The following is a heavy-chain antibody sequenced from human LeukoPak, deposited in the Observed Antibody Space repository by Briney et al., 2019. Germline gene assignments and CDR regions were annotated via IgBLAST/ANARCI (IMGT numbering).Heavy chain of an antibody. D-gene: IGHD2-2*01. J-gene: IGHJ4*02. Sequence: SETLSFTCTVSGGSISSYYWSWIRQPPGTGLEWIGYIYYSGSTNYNPSLKSRVTISVDTSKNQFSLKLSSVTAADTAVYYCASIVVVPAAQEYYFDYWGQGTLVTVSS. V-gene: IGHV4-59*08. CDR1: GGSISSYY. CDR3: ASIVVVPAAQEYYFDY. CDR2: IYYSGST.